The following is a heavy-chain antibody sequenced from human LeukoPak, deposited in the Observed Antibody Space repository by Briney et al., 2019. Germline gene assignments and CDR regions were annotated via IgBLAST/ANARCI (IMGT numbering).Heavy chain of an antibody. CDR3: ARDHCDSSGYYSSTDYYYYMDV. D-gene: IGHD3-22*01. CDR1: GGTFSSYA. CDR2: IIPIFGTA. Sequence: SVKVSCKASGGTFSSYAISWVRQAPGQGLEWMGGIIPIFGTANYAQKFQGRVTITTDESTSTAYMELSSLRSEDTAVYYCARDHCDSSGYYSSTDYYYYMDVWGKGTTVTVSS. V-gene: IGHV1-69*05. J-gene: IGHJ6*03.